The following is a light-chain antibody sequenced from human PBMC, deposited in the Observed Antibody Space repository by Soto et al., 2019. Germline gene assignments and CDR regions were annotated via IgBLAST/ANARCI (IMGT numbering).Light chain of an antibody. CDR3: QQYTAWPLT. V-gene: IGKV3-15*01. Sequence: ERVMTQSPATLSVSPGERATLSCRASQSVSTNLAWYQQKPGEAPRLLIYGASTRATGIPARFSGSGSGTEFTLTISSLQSEDFAVYYCQQYTAWPLTFGQGTKVDIK. CDR1: QSVSTN. J-gene: IGKJ1*01. CDR2: GAS.